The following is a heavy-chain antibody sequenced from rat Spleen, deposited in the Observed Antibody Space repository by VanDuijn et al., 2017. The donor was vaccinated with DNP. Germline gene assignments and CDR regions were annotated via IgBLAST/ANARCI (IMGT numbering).Heavy chain of an antibody. CDR1: GFTFSDYN. CDR2: IIYDGSRT. Sequence: EVQLVESGGGLVQPGRSLKLSCAASGFTFSDYNMAWVRQAPKKGLEWVATIIYDGSRTYYRDSVKGRFTISRDNAKSTLYLQMDSLRSEDTATYYCATQGLQGGFAYWGQGTLVTVSS. J-gene: IGHJ3*01. V-gene: IGHV5S10*01. D-gene: IGHD1-1*01. CDR3: ATQGLQGGFAY.